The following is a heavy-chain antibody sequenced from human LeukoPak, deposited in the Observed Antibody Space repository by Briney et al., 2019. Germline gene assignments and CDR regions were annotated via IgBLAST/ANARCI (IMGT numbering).Heavy chain of an antibody. J-gene: IGHJ5*02. Sequence: GGSLRLSCAASGFTFSSYWMSWVRQAPGKGLEWVANIKQDGSEKYYVDSVKGRFTISRDNAKNSLYLQMNSLRAEDTAVYYCARDRDPYFDWLHSAFDPWGQGTLVTVSS. CDR3: ARDRDPYFDWLHSAFDP. CDR1: GFTFSSYW. CDR2: IKQDGSEK. V-gene: IGHV3-7*01. D-gene: IGHD3-9*01.